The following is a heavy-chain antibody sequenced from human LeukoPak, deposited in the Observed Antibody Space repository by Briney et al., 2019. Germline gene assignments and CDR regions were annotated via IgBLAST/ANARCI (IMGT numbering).Heavy chain of an antibody. CDR3: ARDPSRGLYYFDH. V-gene: IGHV3-53*01. J-gene: IGHJ4*03. D-gene: IGHD3/OR15-3a*01. Sequence: GGSLRLSCAASGLIVSSNYMSWVRQAPGKGLEWVSVIYSGGSIYYADSVKGRFTISRDNSKNTLYLQMNSLRAEDTAVYYCARDPSRGLYYFDHWGQGTTVTVSS. CDR2: IYSGGSI. CDR1: GLIVSSNY.